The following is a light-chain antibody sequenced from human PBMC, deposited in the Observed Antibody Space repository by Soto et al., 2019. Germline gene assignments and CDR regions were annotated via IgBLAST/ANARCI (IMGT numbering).Light chain of an antibody. CDR2: GDN. J-gene: IGLJ2*01. V-gene: IGLV1-40*01. CDR1: SSNIGAGYD. Sequence: QSVLTQPPSVSGAPGQRVTISCTGSSSNIGAGYDVQWYQQLPGTAPKLLIYGDNKRPSGVPDRFSGSKSGTSASLAITGLQAEDEADYYCQSYDSSLSGYVVFGEGTKLTVL. CDR3: QSYDSSLSGYVV.